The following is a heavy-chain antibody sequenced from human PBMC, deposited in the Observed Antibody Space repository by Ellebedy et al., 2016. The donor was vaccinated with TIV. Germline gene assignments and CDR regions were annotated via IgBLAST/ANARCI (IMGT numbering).Heavy chain of an antibody. V-gene: IGHV4-59*01. J-gene: IGHJ4*02. D-gene: IGHD3-10*01. CDR3: AKVNWFGELGGYLDS. CDR1: GGSISSYY. CDR2: VFYSGNT. Sequence: SETLFLTCTVSGGSISSYYWSWIRQPPGRGLEWIGYVFYSGNTNYNPSLKSRVTISVDTSKNQFSLKLNSVTAADTAVYYCAKVNWFGELGGYLDSWGQGTLVTVSS.